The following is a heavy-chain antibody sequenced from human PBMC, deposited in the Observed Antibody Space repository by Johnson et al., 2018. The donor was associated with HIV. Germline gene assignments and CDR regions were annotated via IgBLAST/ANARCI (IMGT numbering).Heavy chain of an antibody. CDR2: IWYDGSKA. J-gene: IGHJ3*01. V-gene: IGHV3-30*02. CDR1: GFTFSSYG. CDR3: AKVLVGAKALHV. D-gene: IGHD1-26*01. Sequence: VQLVESGGGVVQPGGSLRLSCAASGFTFSSYGMHWVRQAPGKGLEWVAFIWYDGSKATYADSVNGRFTVSRDNSKDTLYLQMSSLRLEDTGVYYCAKVLVGAKALHVWGQGTMVTVSS.